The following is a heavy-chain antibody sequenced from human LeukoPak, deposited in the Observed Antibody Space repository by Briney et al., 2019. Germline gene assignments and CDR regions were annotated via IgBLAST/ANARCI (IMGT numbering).Heavy chain of an antibody. CDR2: INHSGST. CDR3: ARGPDGYCSSASCQHYFDY. CDR1: AESFSGYS. Sequence: PSETLSLTCAVYAESFSGYSYIWIRQPPGKGLDWIGKINHSGSTNYNPSLKSRIPISINTSKTQFSLKLSSVTAADTAVYYCARGPDGYCSSASCQHYFDYWGQGTLVTVSS. D-gene: IGHD2-2*03. V-gene: IGHV4-34*01. J-gene: IGHJ4*02.